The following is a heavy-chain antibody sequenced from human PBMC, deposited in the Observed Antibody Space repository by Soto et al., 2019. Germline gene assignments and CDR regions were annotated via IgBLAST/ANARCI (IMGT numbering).Heavy chain of an antibody. V-gene: IGHV3-7*03. D-gene: IGHD2-8*01. Sequence: GSLRLSCAASGFTFSSYWMSWVRQAPGKGLEWVANIKQDGSEKYYVDSVKGRFTISRDNAKNSLYLQMNSLRAEDTAVYYCARGGEGYCTIGLCHVQYYYYFMYVWGKGTTVPGSS. CDR1: GFTFSSYW. CDR3: ARGGEGYCTIGLCHVQYYYYFMYV. J-gene: IGHJ6*03. CDR2: IKQDGSEK.